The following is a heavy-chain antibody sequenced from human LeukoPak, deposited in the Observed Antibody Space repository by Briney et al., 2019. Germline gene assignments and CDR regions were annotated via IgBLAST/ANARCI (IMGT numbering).Heavy chain of an antibody. J-gene: IGHJ4*02. Sequence: SETLSLTCTVSDGSISSNYWTWIRQPPGKGLEWIGYIFYSGSTNYNPSLKSRVTMSVDTSKNQFSLKLSSVTAADTAVYYCARARYYDSSGYLGPGPLPQPFDYWGQGTLVTVSS. CDR1: DGSISSNY. CDR2: IFYSGST. V-gene: IGHV4-59*12. D-gene: IGHD3-22*01. CDR3: ARARYYDSSGYLGPGPLPQPFDY.